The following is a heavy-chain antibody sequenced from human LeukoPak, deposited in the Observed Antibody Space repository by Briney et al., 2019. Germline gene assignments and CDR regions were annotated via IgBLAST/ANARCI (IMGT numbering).Heavy chain of an antibody. CDR3: AKDLESKWYYYGSGSYYNAWYFDY. Sequence: GGSLRLSCAASGFTFSSYAMSWVRQAPGKGLEWDSAISGSGGSTYYADSVKGRFTISRDNSKNTLYLQMNSLRAEDTAVYYCAKDLESKWYYYGSGSYYNAWYFDYWGQGTLVTVSS. J-gene: IGHJ4*02. V-gene: IGHV3-23*01. CDR1: GFTFSSYA. D-gene: IGHD3-10*01. CDR2: ISGSGGST.